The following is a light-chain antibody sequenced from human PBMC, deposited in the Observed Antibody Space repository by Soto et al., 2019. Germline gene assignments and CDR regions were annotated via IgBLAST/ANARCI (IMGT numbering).Light chain of an antibody. J-gene: IGKJ1*01. CDR3: QQCYNWPRT. V-gene: IGKV3-15*01. CDR1: QRISNN. Sequence: EIVLTQSPGTLSLSPGDSATLSCRASQRISNNVAWYQQTPGQAPRLLIYDADTRATGVPDRFIGSGSGTEFTLTISSLQSEDFAVYYCQQCYNWPRTFGQGTKVDIK. CDR2: DAD.